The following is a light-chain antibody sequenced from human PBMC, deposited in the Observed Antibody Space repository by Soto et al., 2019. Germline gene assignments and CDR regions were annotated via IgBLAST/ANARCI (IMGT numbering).Light chain of an antibody. J-gene: IGLJ2*01. CDR2: VNNDGSH. CDR1: SGHSSYT. V-gene: IGLV4-69*02. CDR3: QTWGTGIQV. Sequence: QSVLTQSPSASASLGASVRLTCTLSSGHSSYTIAWNQQQPEKGPRYLMNVNNDGSHSKGDGIPDRFSGSSSGAERYLTISSLQSEDEADYYCQTWGTGIQVFGGGTKLTVL.